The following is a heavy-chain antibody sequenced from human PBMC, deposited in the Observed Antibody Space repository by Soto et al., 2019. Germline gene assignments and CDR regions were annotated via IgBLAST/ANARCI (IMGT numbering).Heavy chain of an antibody. Sequence: QVHLVESRGGVVQPGKSLRLSCEASGFSFRSYGLHWVRQAPGKGLEWIGLISYDGSNQFYADSVRGRFTISRDNSNNTLYLQMTSLRVEDTAVYYCAKDLFSGGSYPNWFDPWGHGTLVTVSS. CDR2: ISYDGSNQ. CDR3: AKDLFSGGSYPNWFDP. V-gene: IGHV3-30*18. CDR1: GFSFRSYG. J-gene: IGHJ5*02. D-gene: IGHD1-26*01.